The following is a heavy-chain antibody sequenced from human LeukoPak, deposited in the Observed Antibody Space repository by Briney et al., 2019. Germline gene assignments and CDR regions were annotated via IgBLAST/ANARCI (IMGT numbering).Heavy chain of an antibody. CDR3: ARDPNLLYSSGWPAYYFDY. CDR2: INAGNGNT. V-gene: IGHV1-3*01. J-gene: IGHJ4*02. Sequence: ASVKVSCKASGYTFTSYAMHWVRQAPGQRLEWMGWINAGNGNTKYSRKFQGRVTITRDTSASTAYMELSSLRSEDTAVYYCARDPNLLYSSGWPAYYFDYWGQGTLVTVSS. CDR1: GYTFTSYA. D-gene: IGHD6-19*01.